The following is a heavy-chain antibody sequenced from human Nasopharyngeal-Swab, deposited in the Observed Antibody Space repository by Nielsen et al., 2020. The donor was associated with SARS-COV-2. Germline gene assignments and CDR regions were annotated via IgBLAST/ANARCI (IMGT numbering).Heavy chain of an antibody. CDR2: IYYNGST. CDR1: GGSISSYY. CDR3: ARGSGSRRNWFDP. V-gene: IGHV4-59*01. Sequence: SETLSLTCTVSGGSISSYYWSWIRQPPGKGLEWIGYIYYNGSTNYNPSLKSRVTISVDTSKNQFSLKLSSVTAADTAVYYCARGSGSRRNWFDPWGQGTLVTVSS. D-gene: IGHD3-10*01. J-gene: IGHJ5*02.